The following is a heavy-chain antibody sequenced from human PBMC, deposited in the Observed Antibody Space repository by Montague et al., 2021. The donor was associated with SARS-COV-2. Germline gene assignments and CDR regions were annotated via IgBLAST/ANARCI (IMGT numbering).Heavy chain of an antibody. D-gene: IGHD3-9*01. Sequence: TLSLTCTVSGGSISSGSYYWSWIWQPAGKGLEWIGRIYTSGSTNYNPSLKSRVTISVDTSKNQFSLKLSSVTAADTAAYYCARGVLRYFDWTSPFDYWGQGTLVTVSS. CDR1: GGSISSGSYY. J-gene: IGHJ4*02. CDR3: ARGVLRYFDWTSPFDY. CDR2: IYTSGST. V-gene: IGHV4-61*02.